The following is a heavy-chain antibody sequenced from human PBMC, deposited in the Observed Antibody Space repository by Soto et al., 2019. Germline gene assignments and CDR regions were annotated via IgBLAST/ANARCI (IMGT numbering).Heavy chain of an antibody. J-gene: IGHJ6*03. V-gene: IGHV1-24*01. Sequence: ASVKVSCKVSGYTLTELSMHWVRQAPGKGLEWMGGFDPEDGETIYAQKFQGRVTMTEDTSTDTAYMELSRLRSEDTAVYYCARDGALRIAAAAPQNPSYYYYYMAVWGKGTTVTVSS. D-gene: IGHD6-13*01. CDR1: GYTLTELS. CDR3: ARDGALRIAAAAPQNPSYYYYYMAV. CDR2: FDPEDGET.